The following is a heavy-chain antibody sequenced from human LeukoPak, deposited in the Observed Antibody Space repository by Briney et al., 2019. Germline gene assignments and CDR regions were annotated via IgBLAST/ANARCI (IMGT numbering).Heavy chain of an antibody. J-gene: IGHJ4*02. CDR3: AKCRGSSWSDYFDY. V-gene: IGHV3-23*01. Sequence: GGSLRLSCAVSGSSLSGYAMSWVRKAPGKGLEWVSAISDSGGSTYYADSVKGRFTISRDNSRNTLYLQMNTLRAEDTAVYYCAKCRGSSWSDYFDYWGQGTLVTVSS. CDR1: GSSLSGYA. CDR2: ISDSGGST. D-gene: IGHD6-13*01.